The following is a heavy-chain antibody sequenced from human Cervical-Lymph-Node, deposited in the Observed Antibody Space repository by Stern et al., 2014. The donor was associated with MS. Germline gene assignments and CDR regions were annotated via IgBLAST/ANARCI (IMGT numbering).Heavy chain of an antibody. J-gene: IGHJ6*02. CDR3: ARAQDTIYFYYAMDV. D-gene: IGHD2-15*01. Sequence: VQLEESGGGVVQPGRSLSLSCVASGFTFSHYVMHWVRQAPGKGLEWVAAISYDGGNAYYTDSVKGRFSISRDNSENTVYLQMNSLRPEDTAVYSCARAQDTIYFYYAMDVWGQGTTVTVSS. CDR1: GFTFSHYV. V-gene: IGHV3-30*03. CDR2: ISYDGGNA.